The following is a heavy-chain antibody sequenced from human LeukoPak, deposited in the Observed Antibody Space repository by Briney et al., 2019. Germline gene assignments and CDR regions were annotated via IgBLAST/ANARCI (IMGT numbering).Heavy chain of an antibody. D-gene: IGHD3-10*01. CDR3: ARVAPPHYYGSGSYRWFDP. Sequence: ASVKVSCKASEYTFTGYYMHWVRQAPGQGLEWMGWINPNSGGTNYAQKFQGRVTMTRDTSISTAYMELSRLRSDDTAVYYCARVAPPHYYGSGSYRWFDPWGQGTLVTVSS. J-gene: IGHJ5*02. V-gene: IGHV1-2*02. CDR2: INPNSGGT. CDR1: EYTFTGYY.